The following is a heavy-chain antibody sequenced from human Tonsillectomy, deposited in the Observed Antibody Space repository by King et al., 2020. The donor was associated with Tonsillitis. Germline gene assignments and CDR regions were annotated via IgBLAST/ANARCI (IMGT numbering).Heavy chain of an antibody. CDR2: ISTSSSTI. J-gene: IGHJ4*02. Sequence: VQLVESGGGLVQPGGSLRLSCAASGFTFSSYSMNWVRQAPGKGLEWVSYISTSSSTIYYAVSVKGRFTISRDNAKNSLFLQMNSLRDEDTAVSYCASTWSSGSYEPSLYYFDFWGQGTLVTVSS. D-gene: IGHD1-26*01. V-gene: IGHV3-48*02. CDR3: ASTWSSGSYEPSLYYFDF. CDR1: GFTFSSYS.